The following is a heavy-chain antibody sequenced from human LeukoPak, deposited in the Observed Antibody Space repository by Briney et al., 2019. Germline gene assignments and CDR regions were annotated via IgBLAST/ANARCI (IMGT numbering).Heavy chain of an antibody. D-gene: IGHD6-13*01. CDR2: IKPDGSDK. V-gene: IGHV3-7*01. CDR1: AFRFSDSW. Sequence: PGGSLRLSCAASAFRFSDSWMTWVRQAPGKGLEWVGNIKPDGSDKYYLDSVKGRFTISRDNAKSSLYLQMNSLRAEDTAVYYCAREGVGNISSWFIDYWGQGSLVTVSS. CDR3: AREGVGNISSWFIDY. J-gene: IGHJ4*02.